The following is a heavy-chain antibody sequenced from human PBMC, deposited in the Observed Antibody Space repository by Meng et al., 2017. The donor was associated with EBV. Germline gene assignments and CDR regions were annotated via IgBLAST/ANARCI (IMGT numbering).Heavy chain of an antibody. Sequence: QVQPVQYGVELKKPGSSVKVSCKASGGTFSSYAISWVRQAPGQGLEWMGGIIPIFGTANYAQKFQGRVTITADKSTSTAYMELSSLRSEDTAVYYCARAEIAAAGRLDYWGQGTLVTVSS. CDR3: ARAEIAAAGRLDY. CDR2: IIPIFGTA. D-gene: IGHD6-13*01. J-gene: IGHJ4*02. V-gene: IGHV1-69*06. CDR1: GGTFSSYA.